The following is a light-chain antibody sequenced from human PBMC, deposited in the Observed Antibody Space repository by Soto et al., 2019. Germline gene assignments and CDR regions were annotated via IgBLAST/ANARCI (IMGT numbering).Light chain of an antibody. J-gene: IGKJ3*01. CDR1: QGISNY. Sequence: DIQMTQSPSSLSASVGDRVTITCRASQGISNYLAWYQQKPGQVPKLLIYAASTLQSGVPSRFIGSGSGTDFTLTISSLQPEDVGSYYCQKYNSGPPVTFGPGTKVDIK. CDR3: QKYNSGPPVT. CDR2: AAS. V-gene: IGKV1-27*01.